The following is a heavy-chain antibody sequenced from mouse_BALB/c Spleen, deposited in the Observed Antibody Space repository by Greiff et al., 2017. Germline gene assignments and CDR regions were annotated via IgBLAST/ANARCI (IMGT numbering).Heavy chain of an antibody. D-gene: IGHD2-14*01. CDR2: INPYNDGT. J-gene: IGHJ2*01. Sequence: VHVKQSGPELVKPGASVKMSCKASGYTFTSYVMHWVKQKPGQGLEWIGYINPYNDGTKYNEKFTGKAQLTVDTSSSTAYMQFSSLTTEDSAIYYCARRSIGYFDYWGQGTTLTVSS. CDR1: GYTFTSYV. V-gene: IGHV1-14*01. CDR3: ARRSIGYFDY.